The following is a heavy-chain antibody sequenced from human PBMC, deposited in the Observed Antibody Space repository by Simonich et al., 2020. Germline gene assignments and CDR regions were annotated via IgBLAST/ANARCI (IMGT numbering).Heavy chain of an antibody. D-gene: IGHD6-13*01. CDR3: ARVGYSNYYYYGMDV. Sequence: QVQLQESGPGLVKPSETLSLTCAVSGYSISSGYYWGWIRQPPGKGLEWIGRIYHRGSTYYTPYLKSRVTISVDTSKNQFSLKLSSVTAADTSVYYCARVGYSNYYYYGMDVWGQGTTVTVSS. V-gene: IGHV4-38-2*01. CDR2: IYHRGST. J-gene: IGHJ6*02. CDR1: GYSISSGYY.